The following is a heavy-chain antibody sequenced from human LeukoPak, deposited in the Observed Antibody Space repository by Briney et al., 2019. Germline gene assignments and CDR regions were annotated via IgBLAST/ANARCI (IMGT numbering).Heavy chain of an antibody. J-gene: IGHJ3*02. D-gene: IGHD5-18*01. Sequence: SETLPLTCNVSGGSISTYYWSWIRQPPGKGLEWIAYIDYRGSTTYNPSLRSRVTISVDTSRNQFSLKLSSVTAADTAVYYCARSRSGYSYDHAAFEIWGQGTMVTVSS. CDR1: GGSISTYY. V-gene: IGHV4-59*01. CDR2: IDYRGST. CDR3: ARSRSGYSYDHAAFEI.